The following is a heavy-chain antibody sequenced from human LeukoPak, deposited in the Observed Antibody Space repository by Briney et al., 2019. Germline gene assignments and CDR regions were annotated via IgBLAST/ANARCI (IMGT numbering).Heavy chain of an antibody. D-gene: IGHD6-19*01. CDR2: ISGDGGST. V-gene: IGHV3-43*02. CDR1: GFTFGDYA. Sequence: GGSLRLSCTASGFTFGDYAMHWVRQAPGKGLEWVSLISGDGGSTYYADSVKGRFTISRDNSKNSLYLQMNSLRTEDTALYYCAKGPKYSSGWYYYYYYMDVWGKGTTVTVSS. J-gene: IGHJ6*03. CDR3: AKGPKYSSGWYYYYYYMDV.